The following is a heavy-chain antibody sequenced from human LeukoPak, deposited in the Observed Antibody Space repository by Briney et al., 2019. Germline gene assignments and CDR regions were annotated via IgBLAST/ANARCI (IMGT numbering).Heavy chain of an antibody. CDR3: ASSVVVVTGLDY. CDR1: GFTFDDYG. Sequence: GGSLRLSCAASGFTFDDYGMSWVRQAPGKGLEWVSGINWNGGSTGYADSVKGRFTISRDNAKNSLYLQMNSLRAEDTAVYYCASSVVVVTGLDYWGQGTLVTVSS. D-gene: IGHD2-15*01. V-gene: IGHV3-20*04. CDR2: INWNGGST. J-gene: IGHJ4*02.